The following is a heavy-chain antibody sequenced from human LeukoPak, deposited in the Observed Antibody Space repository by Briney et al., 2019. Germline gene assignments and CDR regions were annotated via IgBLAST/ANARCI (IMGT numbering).Heavy chain of an antibody. D-gene: IGHD5-18*01. V-gene: IGHV3-7*01. CDR2: IKQDGSEK. Sequence: PGGSLRLSCAASGFTFSSYWMSWVRQAPGKGLEWVANIKQDGSEKYYVDSVKGRFTISRDNSKNTLYLQMGSLRAEDMAVYYCARGKGYSYGPDPYYFDYWGQGTLVTVSS. J-gene: IGHJ4*02. CDR1: GFTFSSYW. CDR3: ARGKGYSYGPDPYYFDY.